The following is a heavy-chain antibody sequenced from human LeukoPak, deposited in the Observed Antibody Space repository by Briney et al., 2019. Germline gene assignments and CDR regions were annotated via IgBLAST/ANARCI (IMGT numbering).Heavy chain of an antibody. D-gene: IGHD3-22*01. CDR3: ARDQWGVYYDSSGYYESAAFDI. CDR1: GDSVSSNSAA. V-gene: IGHV6-1*01. CDR2: TYYRSKWYN. Sequence: SQTLSLTCAISGDSVSSNSAAWNWIRQSPSRGLEWLGRTYYRSKWYNDYAVSVKSRITINPDTSKNQFSLQLNSVTPEDTAVYYCARDQWGVYYDSSGYYESAAFDIWGQGTMVTVSS. J-gene: IGHJ3*02.